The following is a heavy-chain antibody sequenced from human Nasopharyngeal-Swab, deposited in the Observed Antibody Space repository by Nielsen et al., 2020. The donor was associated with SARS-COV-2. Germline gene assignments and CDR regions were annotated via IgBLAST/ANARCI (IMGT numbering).Heavy chain of an antibody. CDR1: GFTFSSFG. CDR2: IAHDASNE. V-gene: IGHV3-30*03. D-gene: IGHD4-17*01. Sequence: GESLKISCAASGFTFSSFGMHWVREDPGKGLEWVAFIAHDASNEYYGDSVKGRFSISRDSSKSTLYLQMDSLRGEDTAVYYCARDAPAHYGAFYWGRGTLVTVSS. J-gene: IGHJ4*02. CDR3: ARDAPAHYGAFY.